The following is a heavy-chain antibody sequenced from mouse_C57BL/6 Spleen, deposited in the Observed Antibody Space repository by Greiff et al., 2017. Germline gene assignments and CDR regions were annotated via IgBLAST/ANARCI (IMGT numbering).Heavy chain of an antibody. CDR2: IDPETGGT. CDR3: TRYQAY. V-gene: IGHV1-15*01. CDR1: GYTFTDYE. Sequence: QVQLQQSGAELVRPGASVTLSCKASGYTFTDYEMHWVEQTPVHGLEWIGAIDPETGGTAYNQKFKGKAILTADKSSSTAYMELRSLTSEDSAVYYCTRYQAYWGQGTLVTVSA. J-gene: IGHJ3*01.